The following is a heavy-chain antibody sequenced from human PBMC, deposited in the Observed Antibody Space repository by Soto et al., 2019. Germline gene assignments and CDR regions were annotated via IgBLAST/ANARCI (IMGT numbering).Heavy chain of an antibody. CDR2: IYYSGST. D-gene: IGHD4-17*01. V-gene: IGHV4-59*01. CDR3: ARGERTTVVTWVVETGNWFDP. J-gene: IGHJ5*02. Sequence: QVQLQESGPGLVKPSETLSLTCTVSGGSISSYYWSWIRQPPGKGLEWIGYIYYSGSTNYNPYLKSRVTISVDTSKNQFSLKLSSVTAADTAVYYCARGERTTVVTWVVETGNWFDPWGQGTLVTVSS. CDR1: GGSISSYY.